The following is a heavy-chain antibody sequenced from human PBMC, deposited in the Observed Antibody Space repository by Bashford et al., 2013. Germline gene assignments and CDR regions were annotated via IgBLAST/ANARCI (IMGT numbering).Heavy chain of an antibody. Sequence: ASVKVSCKASGDTSHSYIINWVRQVPGQGLEWMGWVSAYNSAKVYAPKYQDRLTMTTDTSTTTAYMDLRSLRSEDTAVYYCARLVAATDAFDIWGQGTMVTVSS. V-gene: IGHV1-18*01. CDR1: GDTSHSYI. CDR3: ARLVAATDAFDI. J-gene: IGHJ3*02. D-gene: IGHD2-15*01. CDR2: VSAYNSAK.